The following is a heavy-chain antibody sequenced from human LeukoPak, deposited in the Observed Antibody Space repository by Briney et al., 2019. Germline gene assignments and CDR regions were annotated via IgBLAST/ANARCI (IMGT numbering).Heavy chain of an antibody. CDR2: IYSSVST. Sequence: SETLSLTCTVSGGSISSNAYYWAWIRQPPGTGLEWIGSIYSSVSTYYNPSLKSRVTISVDTSKNQFSLRLSSVTAADTALYYCAYSGSYGHLGYWGQGIPVTVSS. CDR3: AYSGSYGHLGY. D-gene: IGHD1-26*01. CDR1: GGSISSNAYY. V-gene: IGHV4-39*01. J-gene: IGHJ4*02.